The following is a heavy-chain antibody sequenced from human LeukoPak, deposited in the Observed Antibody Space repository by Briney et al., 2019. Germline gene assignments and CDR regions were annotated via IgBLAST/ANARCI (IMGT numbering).Heavy chain of an antibody. CDR1: GFTFDDYA. CDR3: AKDLKSWYHYYAMDV. J-gene: IGHJ6*02. Sequence: GRSLRLSYAASGFTFDDYAMHWVRQAPGKGLEWVSGISWNSGNIGYADSVKGRFTISRDNAKNSLYLQMNSLRAEDTALYYCAKDLKSWYHYYAMDVWGQGTTVTVSS. CDR2: ISWNSGNI. V-gene: IGHV3-9*01. D-gene: IGHD6-13*01.